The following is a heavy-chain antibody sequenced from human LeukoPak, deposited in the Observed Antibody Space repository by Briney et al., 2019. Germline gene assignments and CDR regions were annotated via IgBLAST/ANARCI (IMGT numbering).Heavy chain of an antibody. D-gene: IGHD2-15*01. V-gene: IGHV4-61*02. J-gene: IGHJ4*02. CDR3: ARGYCSGGSCLFDY. Sequence: PSQTLSLTCTVSGGSISSGSYYWRWIRQPAGKGLEWIGRIYTSGSTNYNPSLKSRVTISVDTSKNQFSLKLSSVTAADTAVYYCARGYCSGGSCLFDYWGQGTLVTVSS. CDR1: GGSISSGSYY. CDR2: IYTSGST.